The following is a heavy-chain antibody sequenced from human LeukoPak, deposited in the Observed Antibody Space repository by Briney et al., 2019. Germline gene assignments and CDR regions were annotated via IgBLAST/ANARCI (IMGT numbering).Heavy chain of an antibody. J-gene: IGHJ4*02. D-gene: IGHD6-19*01. CDR1: GGTFSSYD. Sequence: ASVKVSCKASGGTFSSYDISWVRQAPGQGLEWMGRIIPIFGTANYAQKFQGRVTITTDESTSTAYMELSSLRSEDTAVYYCARDGIAVAGTGDYWGQGTLVTVSS. CDR3: ARDGIAVAGTGDY. CDR2: IIPIFGTA. V-gene: IGHV1-69*05.